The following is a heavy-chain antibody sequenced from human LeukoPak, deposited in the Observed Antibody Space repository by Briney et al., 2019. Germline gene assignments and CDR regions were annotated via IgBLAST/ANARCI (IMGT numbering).Heavy chain of an antibody. V-gene: IGHV3-66*01. D-gene: IGHD3-22*01. J-gene: IGHJ4*02. CDR1: GFTVSSNY. CDR3: ARASSGYYSEVPY. CDR2: IYSGGST. Sequence: GGSLRLSCAASGFTVSSNYMSWVRQAPGKGLEWVSVIYSGGSTYYADSVKGRFTISRDNSKNTLYLQMNSLRAEDTAVYYCARASSGYYSEVPYWGQGTLVTVSS.